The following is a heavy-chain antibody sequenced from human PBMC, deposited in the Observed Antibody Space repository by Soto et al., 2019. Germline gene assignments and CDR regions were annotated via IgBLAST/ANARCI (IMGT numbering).Heavy chain of an antibody. CDR2: IYSGIIHSGNST. CDR3: ARDSGNRASDAFEI. V-gene: IGHV3-66*01. CDR1: GFTVSSNY. Sequence: GGSLRLSCAASGFTVSSNYMIWVRQAPGRGLEWVSVIYSGIIHSGNSTYYADSIKGRFIISRDNSKNTLYLQMNSLRAEDTALYYCARDSGNRASDAFEIWGQGTMVTVSS. J-gene: IGHJ3*02. D-gene: IGHD3-10*01.